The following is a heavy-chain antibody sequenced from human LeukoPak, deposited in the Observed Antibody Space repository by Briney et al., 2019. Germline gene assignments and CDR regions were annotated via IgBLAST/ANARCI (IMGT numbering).Heavy chain of an antibody. V-gene: IGHV5-51*01. CDR1: GYSFMSYW. Sequence: GESLKISCKGSGYSFMSYWIGWVRQMPGKGLEWMGMYYAGDSSTRYSPSFQGQVTMSADESINTAYLQWSSLKASDTAMYYCARSGYVAAAGTYFDYWGQGTLVTVSS. CDR2: YYAGDSST. CDR3: ARSGYVAAAGTYFDY. J-gene: IGHJ4*02. D-gene: IGHD6-13*01.